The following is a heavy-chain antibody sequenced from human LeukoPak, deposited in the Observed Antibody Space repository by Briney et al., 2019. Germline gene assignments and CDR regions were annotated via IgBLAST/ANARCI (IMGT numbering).Heavy chain of an antibody. CDR1: GFIFSTYS. D-gene: IGHD4-17*01. CDR2: ISRRSSTI. J-gene: IGHJ4*02. V-gene: IGHV3-48*01. CDR3: ARDYGAWSY. Sequence: GGSLRLSCAASGFIFSTYSMNWVRQAPGKGLEWVSYISRRSSTIYYADSVKGRFTISRDNAKNSLYLQMNSLRAEDTAVYYCARDYGAWSYWGQGTLVTVSS.